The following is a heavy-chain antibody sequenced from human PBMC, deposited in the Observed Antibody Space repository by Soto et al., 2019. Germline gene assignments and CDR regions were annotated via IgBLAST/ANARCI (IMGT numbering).Heavy chain of an antibody. CDR2: IYPGDSDT. J-gene: IGHJ4*02. V-gene: IGHV5-51*01. D-gene: IGHD3-22*01. Sequence: PGESLKISCKGSGYSFTSYWIGWVRQMPGKGLEWMGIIYPGDSDTRYSPSFQGQVTISADKSISTAYLQWSSLKASDTAMYYCAWHYYDSSGCYSIDYWGQGTLVTVSS. CDR1: GYSFTSYW. CDR3: AWHYYDSSGCYSIDY.